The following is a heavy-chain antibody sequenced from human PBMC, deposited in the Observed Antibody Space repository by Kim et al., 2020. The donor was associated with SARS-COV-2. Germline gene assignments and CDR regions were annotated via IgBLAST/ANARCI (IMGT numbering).Heavy chain of an antibody. V-gene: IGHV3-9*01. D-gene: IGHD6-13*01. Sequence: GGSLRLSCAASGFTFDDYAMHWVRQAPGKGLEWVSGISWNSGSIGYADSVKGRFTISRDNAKNSLYLQMNSLRAEDTALYYCAKGTYSSSWYNYYYYYGMDVWGQGTTVTVSS. CDR3: AKGTYSSSWYNYYYYYGMDV. CDR2: ISWNSGSI. J-gene: IGHJ6*02. CDR1: GFTFDDYA.